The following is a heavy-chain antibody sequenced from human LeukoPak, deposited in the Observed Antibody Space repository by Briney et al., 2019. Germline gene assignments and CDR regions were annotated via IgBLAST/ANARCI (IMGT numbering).Heavy chain of an antibody. Sequence: GGSLRLSCAVSGFNVSSNYLNWVRQAPGKGPEWVSVIYSGGSTYYADSVKGRFTISRDNSKNTLYLQMNSLRAEDTAVYHCARGSWRTEMATLNWYFDLWGRGTLVTVSS. D-gene: IGHD5-24*01. J-gene: IGHJ2*01. CDR1: GFNVSSNY. V-gene: IGHV3-66*01. CDR3: ARGSWRTEMATLNWYFDL. CDR2: IYSGGST.